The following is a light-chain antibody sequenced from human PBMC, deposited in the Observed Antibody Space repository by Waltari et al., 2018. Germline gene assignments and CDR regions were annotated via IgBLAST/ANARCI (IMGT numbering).Light chain of an antibody. V-gene: IGLV2-14*01. Sequence: QSALTQPASVSGSPGQSITISCTGTSSDVGGYNHVSWYQQHPGKAPKLMIYDVSNRPSVVSNRFSGSKSGNTASLTISGLQAEDEADYYCSSYTSSSTAVFGGGTQLTVL. J-gene: IGLJ7*01. CDR1: SSDVGGYNH. CDR3: SSYTSSSTAV. CDR2: DVS.